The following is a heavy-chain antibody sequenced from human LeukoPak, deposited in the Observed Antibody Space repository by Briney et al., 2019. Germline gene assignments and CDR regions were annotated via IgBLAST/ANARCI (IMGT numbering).Heavy chain of an antibody. CDR3: ARHGTPTGYYDFWSGYPNWFDP. J-gene: IGHJ5*02. V-gene: IGHV5-51*01. Sequence: KVSCKASGYTFTSYGISWVRQMPGKGLEWMGIIYPGDSDTRYSPSFQGQVTISADKSISTAYLQWSSLKASDTAMYYCARHGTPTGYYDFWSGYPNWFDPWGQGTLVTVSS. CDR1: GYTFTSYG. D-gene: IGHD3-3*01. CDR2: IYPGDSDT.